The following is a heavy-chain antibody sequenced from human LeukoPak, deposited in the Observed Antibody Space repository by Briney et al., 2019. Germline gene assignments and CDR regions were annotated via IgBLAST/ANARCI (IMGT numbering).Heavy chain of an antibody. Sequence: GGSLRLSCAASGFTFDDYAMHWVRQAPGKGLEWVSAISGSGGSTYYADSVKGRFTISRDNSKNTLYLQMNSLRAEDTAVYYCATHPGYSSGWYSAYWGQGTLVTVSS. V-gene: IGHV3-23*01. J-gene: IGHJ4*02. D-gene: IGHD6-19*01. CDR3: ATHPGYSSGWYSAY. CDR2: ISGSGGST. CDR1: GFTFDDYA.